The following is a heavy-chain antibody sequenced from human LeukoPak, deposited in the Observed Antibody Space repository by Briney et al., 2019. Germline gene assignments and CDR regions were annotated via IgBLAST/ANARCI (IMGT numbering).Heavy chain of an antibody. D-gene: IGHD3-22*01. J-gene: IGHJ4*02. CDR1: GGSFSGYY. CDR2: INHSGST. V-gene: IGHV4-34*01. CDR3: ARIEDYDSSGYYPGLIDY. Sequence: SETLSLTCAVYGGSFSGYYWSWIRQPPGKGLEWIGEINHSGSTNYNPSLKSRVTISVDTSKNQFPLKLSSVTAADTAVYYCARIEDYDSSGYYPGLIDYWGQGTLVTVSS.